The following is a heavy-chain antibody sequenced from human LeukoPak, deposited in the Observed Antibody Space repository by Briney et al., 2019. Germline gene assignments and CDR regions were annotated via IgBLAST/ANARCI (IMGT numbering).Heavy chain of an antibody. CDR1: GFTFSSSW. D-gene: IGHD2-21*02. V-gene: IGHV3-7*01. Sequence: GGSLRLSCAASGFTFSSSWMSWVRQAPGKGLEWVANIKPDGSEKYYVDSVKGRFAISRDNAKNSLYLQMNSLEAEDTAVYYCARDVIGGDTLDSWGQGTLVTVSS. CDR3: ARDVIGGDTLDS. CDR2: IKPDGSEK. J-gene: IGHJ4*02.